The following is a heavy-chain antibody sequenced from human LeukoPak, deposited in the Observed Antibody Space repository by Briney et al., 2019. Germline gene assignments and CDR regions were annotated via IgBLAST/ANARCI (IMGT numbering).Heavy chain of an antibody. D-gene: IGHD3-10*01. CDR2: IYYSGST. J-gene: IGHJ4*02. CDR3: ATLELMVRGVIYGYFDY. V-gene: IGHV4-39*01. Sequence: SETLSLTCTVSGGSISSYYWGWIRQPPGKGLEWIGSIYYSGSTYYNPSLKSRVTISVDTSKNQFSLKLSSVTAADTAVYYCATLELMVRGVIYGYFDYWGQGTLVTVSS. CDR1: GGSISSYY.